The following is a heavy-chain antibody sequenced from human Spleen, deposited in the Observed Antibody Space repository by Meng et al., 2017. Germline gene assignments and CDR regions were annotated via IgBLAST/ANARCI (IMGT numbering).Heavy chain of an antibody. CDR3: ARFGESGDSLDS. J-gene: IGHJ4*02. CDR2: IYHIGST. D-gene: IGHD2-21*01. CDR1: APSIIVSHW. Sequence: SVPELLIPAGPRSLTYRVSAPSIIVSHWRSWFLQPPEKDLVWIAEIYHIGSTNYNPSLRSRVTILVDKSKNEFSLDLSSLTAADTAVYYCARFGESGDSLDSWGQGTLVTVSS. V-gene: IGHV4-4*02.